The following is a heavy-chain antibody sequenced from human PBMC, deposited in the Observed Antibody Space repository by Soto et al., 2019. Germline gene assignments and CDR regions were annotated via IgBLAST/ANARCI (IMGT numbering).Heavy chain of an antibody. Sequence: VQLVQSGAEVKRPGASVKISCKASGVTLSTYYMHWARQAPGQGLEWMGIINPRSGKTNYPQKFQGRVTMTRDTSTTTVYMELSTLRSEDTAMYYCARGVGYSDSSGYPFDYWGQGTLVTVSS. J-gene: IGHJ4*02. D-gene: IGHD3-22*01. CDR3: ARGVGYSDSSGYPFDY. CDR1: GVTLSTYY. CDR2: INPRSGKT. V-gene: IGHV1-46*03.